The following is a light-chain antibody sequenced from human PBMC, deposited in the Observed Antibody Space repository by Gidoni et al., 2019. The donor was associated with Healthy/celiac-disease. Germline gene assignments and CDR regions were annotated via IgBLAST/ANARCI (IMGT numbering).Light chain of an antibody. CDR2: AAS. V-gene: IGKV1-39*01. J-gene: IGKJ1*01. CDR3: QQSYSTLT. Sequence: DIQMTKSPSSLSASVGDRVTITCRASQSISSYLNWYQQKPGKAPKLLIYAASSLQSGVPSRFSGSGSGTDFTLTISSLQPEDFATYYCQQSYSTLTFXQXTKVEIK. CDR1: QSISSY.